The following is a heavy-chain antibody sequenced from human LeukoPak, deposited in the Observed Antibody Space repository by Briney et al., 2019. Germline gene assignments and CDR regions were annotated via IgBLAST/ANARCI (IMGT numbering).Heavy chain of an antibody. CDR3: ARLLRFDFWSGYVNAWYFDL. CDR2: IYYSGST. CDR1: GGSISSYY. D-gene: IGHD3-3*01. J-gene: IGHJ2*01. Sequence: SETLSLTCTVSGGSISSYYWSWIRQPPGKGLEWIGYIYYSGSTNYNPSLKSRVTISVDTSKNQFSLKLSSVTAADTAMYYCARLLRFDFWSGYVNAWYFDLWGRGTLVTVSS. V-gene: IGHV4-59*01.